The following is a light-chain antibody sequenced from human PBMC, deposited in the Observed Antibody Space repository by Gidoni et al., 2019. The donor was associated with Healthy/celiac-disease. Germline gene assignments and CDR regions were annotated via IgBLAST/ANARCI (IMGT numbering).Light chain of an antibody. J-gene: IGKJ1*01. CDR3: QQSYSTPWT. CDR1: QSISSY. Sequence: DIQMTQSPSSLSASVGDRVTITCRARQSISSYLNWDQQKPGKAPKLLIYAASSLQSGVPSRFSGSGSGTDFTLTISSLQPEDFETYYCQQSYSTPWTFGQGTKVEIK. V-gene: IGKV1-39*01. CDR2: AAS.